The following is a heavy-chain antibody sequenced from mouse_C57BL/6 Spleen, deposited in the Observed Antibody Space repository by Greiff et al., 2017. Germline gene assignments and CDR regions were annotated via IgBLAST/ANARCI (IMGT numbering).Heavy chain of an antibody. D-gene: IGHD2-12*01. CDR3: ARYYSNDREGYYFDY. CDR2: ISGGGGNT. CDR1: GFTFSSYT. V-gene: IGHV5-9*01. Sequence: EVKLVESGGGLVKPGGSLKLSCAASGFTFSSYTMSWVRQTPEKRLEWVATISGGGGNTYYPDSVMGRFTISRGNAKNTRYLQMSSLRSEDTALYYCARYYSNDREGYYFDYWGQGTTLTVSS. J-gene: IGHJ2*01.